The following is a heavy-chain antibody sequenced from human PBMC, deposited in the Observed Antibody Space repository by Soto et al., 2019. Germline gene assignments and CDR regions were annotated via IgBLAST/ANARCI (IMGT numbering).Heavy chain of an antibody. D-gene: IGHD3-10*01. Sequence: PGGSLRLSCAASGFTFSSYAMSWVRQAPGKGLEWVSAISGSGGSTYYADSVKGRFTISRDNSKNTLYLQMNSLRAGDTAVYYCAKDLRNYYGSGSCFVWGQGNTVTVSS. V-gene: IGHV3-23*01. CDR2: ISGSGGST. J-gene: IGHJ6*02. CDR1: GFTFSSYA. CDR3: AKDLRNYYGSGSCFV.